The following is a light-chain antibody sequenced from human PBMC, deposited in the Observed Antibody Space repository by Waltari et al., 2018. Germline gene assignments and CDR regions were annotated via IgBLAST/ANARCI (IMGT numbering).Light chain of an antibody. J-gene: IGKJ1*01. V-gene: IGKV3-15*01. CDR2: DAS. Sequence: IVMTQSPATLSVSPGETPTLSCRANQRITTNLAWFQQKPGQAPRRLIYDASSRATGIPDRFSGGGSGTDFTLTISSLQSADFAVYYCLQYSNWYRTFGPGTKVEIK. CDR1: QRITTN. CDR3: LQYSNWYRT.